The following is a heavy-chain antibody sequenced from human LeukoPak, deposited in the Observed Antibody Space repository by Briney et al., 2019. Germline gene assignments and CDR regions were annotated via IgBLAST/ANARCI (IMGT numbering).Heavy chain of an antibody. J-gene: IGHJ4*02. CDR2: IYTSGST. V-gene: IGHV4-4*07. Sequence: ETLSLTCTVSGGSISSYYWSWIRQPAGKGLEWIGRIYTSGSTNYNPSLKSRVTMSVDTSKNQFSLKLSSVTAADTAVYYCARSNASTEAARPYYFDYWGQGTLVTVSS. CDR1: GGSISSYY. CDR3: ARSNASTEAARPYYFDY. D-gene: IGHD6-6*01.